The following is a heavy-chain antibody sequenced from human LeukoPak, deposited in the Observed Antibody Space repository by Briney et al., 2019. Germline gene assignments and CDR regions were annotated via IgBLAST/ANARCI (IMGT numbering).Heavy chain of an antibody. CDR3: ARDLVAARPGWFDP. Sequence: ASVKVSCKASGYTFTTYGISWMRQAPGQGLEWMGWISAYNGDTKYAQKFQGGVTMTTETPTSTAYMELRSLRYDDTAVYYCARDLVAARPGWFDPSGQGTLVTVSS. CDR2: ISAYNGDT. V-gene: IGHV1-18*01. J-gene: IGHJ5*02. D-gene: IGHD6-6*01. CDR1: GYTFTTYG.